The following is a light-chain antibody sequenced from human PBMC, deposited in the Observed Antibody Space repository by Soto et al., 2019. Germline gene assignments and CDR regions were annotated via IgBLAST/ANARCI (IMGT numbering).Light chain of an antibody. CDR1: QSVSTY. Sequence: EIVLTQSPATLSLSPGERATLSCRASQSVSTYLAWYQQKPGQAPRLLIYDAFNRATGVPARFSGSGSGTDFILTISSLEPEDFAIYYCQQRFNWPPDTFGQGPKLEIK. V-gene: IGKV3-11*01. J-gene: IGKJ2*01. CDR3: QQRFNWPPDT. CDR2: DAF.